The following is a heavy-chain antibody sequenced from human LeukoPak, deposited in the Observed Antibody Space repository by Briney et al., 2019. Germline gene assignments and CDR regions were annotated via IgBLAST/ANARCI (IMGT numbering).Heavy chain of an antibody. CDR2: IYSGGGT. Sequence: PGGSLRLSCAASGFTVSSNYLSWVRQAPGKGLEWVSVIYSGGGTYYADSVKGRFTISRDNSKNTLYLQLNRLRAEDTAVYYCASSPAGAVRGFINRDYWGLGTLVTVSS. CDR1: GFTVSSNY. V-gene: IGHV3-66*01. D-gene: IGHD3-10*01. CDR3: ASSPAGAVRGFINRDY. J-gene: IGHJ4*02.